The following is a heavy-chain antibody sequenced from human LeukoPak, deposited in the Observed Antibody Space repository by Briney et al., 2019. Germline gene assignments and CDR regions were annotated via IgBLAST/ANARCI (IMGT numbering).Heavy chain of an antibody. CDR2: ITGSGGNT. D-gene: IGHD6-13*01. CDR3: AKAASSSWPSYYYGMDV. CDR1: GFIFSNYG. V-gene: IGHV3-23*01. J-gene: IGHJ6*02. Sequence: PGGSLRLSCAASGFIFSNYGVHWVRQAPGKGLEWVSVITGSGGNTYYADSVKGRFTISKDNSKNTVYLQMSSLRVDDTAVYYCAKAASSSWPSYYYGMDVWGQGTTVTVSS.